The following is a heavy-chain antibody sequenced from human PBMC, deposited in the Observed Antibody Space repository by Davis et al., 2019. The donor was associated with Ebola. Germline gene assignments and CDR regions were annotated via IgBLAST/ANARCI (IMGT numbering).Heavy chain of an antibody. D-gene: IGHD1-1*01. CDR2: ISPYNGNT. J-gene: IGHJ4*02. V-gene: IGHV1-18*01. Sequence: ASVKVSCKASGYTFTSYGISWVLQAPGQGLEGMGWISPYNGNTNYAQKLQGRGTMTTDTSTSPAYMELWSLRSDDTAVYYCARVGKLDSFDYWGQGTLVTVSS. CDR1: GYTFTSYG. CDR3: ARVGKLDSFDY.